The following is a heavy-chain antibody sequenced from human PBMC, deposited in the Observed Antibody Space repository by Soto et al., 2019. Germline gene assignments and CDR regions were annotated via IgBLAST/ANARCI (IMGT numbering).Heavy chain of an antibody. CDR3: ERQPVAAPRNWFDP. Sequence: SETLYITCTVSGGTISSSSYYWGWIHQPPGKGLEWIGSIYYSGSTYYNPSLKSRVTISVDTSKNQFSLKLSSVTAADTAVYYCERQPVAAPRNWFDPWGQGTLVTVSS. V-gene: IGHV4-39*01. CDR1: GGTISSSSYY. D-gene: IGHD2-15*01. J-gene: IGHJ5*02. CDR2: IYYSGST.